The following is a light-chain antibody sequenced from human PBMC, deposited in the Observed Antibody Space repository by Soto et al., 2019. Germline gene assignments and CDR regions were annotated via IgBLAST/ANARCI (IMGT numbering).Light chain of an antibody. J-gene: IGKJ1*01. V-gene: IGKV1-39*01. CDR1: QSISTY. CDR2: AAS. Sequence: DIQMTQSPSSLSASVGNRVTITCRASQSISTYLNWYQQKPGKAPKLLIYAASSLQSGVPSRFSGSGSGTDFTLTISSLQPEDFATYYCQQSYTPHWTFGRGTKVEIK. CDR3: QQSYTPHWT.